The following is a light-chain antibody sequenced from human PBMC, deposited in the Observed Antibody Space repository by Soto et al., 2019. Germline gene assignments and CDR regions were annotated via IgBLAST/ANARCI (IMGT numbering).Light chain of an antibody. CDR2: EVN. J-gene: IGLJ1*01. Sequence: QSALTQPPSASGSPGQSVTISCTGTSSDVGGYNYVSWYQQYPDKVPKLMIYEVNKRPSGVPDRFSGSKSGNTASLTISGHQADDEADYYCTSYAGGNNVFGTGTKLTVL. CDR1: SSDVGGYNY. CDR3: TSYAGGNNV. V-gene: IGLV2-8*01.